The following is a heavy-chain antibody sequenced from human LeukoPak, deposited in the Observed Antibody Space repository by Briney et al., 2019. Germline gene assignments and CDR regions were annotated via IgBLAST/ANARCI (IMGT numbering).Heavy chain of an antibody. CDR2: IKQDGSEK. D-gene: IGHD6-13*01. CDR3: TREAAAGIDY. J-gene: IGHJ4*02. CDR1: GFTFSTYW. Sequence: GGSLRLSCAASGFTFSTYWMSWVRQAPGTGLEWVANIKQDGSEKYYLDSVKGRFTISRDNAKNSLYLQMNSLRAEDTAVYFCTREAAAGIDYWGQGTLATVSS. V-gene: IGHV3-7*01.